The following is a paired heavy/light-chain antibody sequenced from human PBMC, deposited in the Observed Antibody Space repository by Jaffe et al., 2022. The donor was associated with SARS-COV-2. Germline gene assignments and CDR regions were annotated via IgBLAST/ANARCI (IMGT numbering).Heavy chain of an antibody. D-gene: IGHD3-3*02. CDR3: ALSITIFGVTIPFDN. V-gene: IGHV2-5*08. Sequence: QATLKESGPPLVKPTQTLTLTCAFTGFSLSVGGGHVGWIRQPPGKALEWLALISGDDDKRYNPSLKNRLTITRDTSKNQVVLTMTDMDPVDTATYYCALSITIFGVTIPFDNWGPGTLVTVSS. J-gene: IGHJ4*02. CDR2: ISGDDDK. CDR1: GFSLSVGGGH.
Light chain of an antibody. Sequence: EIVMTQSPLSLPVTPGEPASISCRSTENLLNGEDGNTYLDWFLQKPGQSPQLLMYMVSYRASGVPDRFSGSGSGTDFTLKISRVEAEDAGIYYCMQRREFPSFGQGTKLEI. CDR3: MQRREFPS. CDR2: MVS. V-gene: IGKV2-40*01. CDR1: ENLLNGEDGNTY. J-gene: IGKJ2*01.